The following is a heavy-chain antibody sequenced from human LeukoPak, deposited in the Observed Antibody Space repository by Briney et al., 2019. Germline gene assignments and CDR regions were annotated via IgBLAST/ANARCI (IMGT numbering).Heavy chain of an antibody. V-gene: IGHV1-2*06. CDR1: GYTFTGYY. D-gene: IGHD2-2*01. J-gene: IGHJ6*02. CDR3: ARECRSSTSCPSYGMDV. CDR2: INPNSGGT. Sequence: ASVKVSCKASGYTFTGYYMHWVRQAPGQGLEWMGRINPNSGGTNYAQKFQGRVTMTRNTSISTAYMELSSLRSEDTAVYYCARECRSSTSCPSYGMDVWGQGTTVTVSS.